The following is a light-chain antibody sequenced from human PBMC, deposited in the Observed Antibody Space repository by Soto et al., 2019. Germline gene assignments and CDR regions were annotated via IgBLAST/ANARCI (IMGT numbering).Light chain of an antibody. CDR1: QSINSW. V-gene: IGKV1-5*01. CDR2: DAS. Sequence: DIQMTQSPSTLSASVGDRVTITCRASQSINSWLAWYQQIPGKAPNLLISDASSLESGVPSRFRGTGSGTDFTLTISSLQPDDFATYYYQQYNSFPYTFGQGTKLEIK. J-gene: IGKJ2*01. CDR3: QQYNSFPYT.